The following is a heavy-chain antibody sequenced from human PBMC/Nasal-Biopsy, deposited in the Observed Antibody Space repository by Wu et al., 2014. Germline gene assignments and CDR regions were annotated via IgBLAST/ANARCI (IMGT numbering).Heavy chain of an antibody. Sequence: TLSLTCSVSGGSVRSHYWSWIRQSPGKGLEWVGYIKYSGTTSLNPSLKSRLTMSIDTSTNHFSLNLTSVTAADTAVYYCARTVAGISSLWDEAYYYYYMDVWGRGTTVTVSS. CDR1: GGSVRSHY. V-gene: IGHV4-59*02. CDR2: IKYSGTT. D-gene: IGHD6-19*01. CDR3: ARTVAGISSLWDEAYYYYYMDV. J-gene: IGHJ6*03.